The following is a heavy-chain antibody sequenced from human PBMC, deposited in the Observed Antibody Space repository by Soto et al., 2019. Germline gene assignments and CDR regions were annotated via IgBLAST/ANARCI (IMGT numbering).Heavy chain of an antibody. Sequence: SETLSLTCAVYGGSFSGYYWSWIRQPPGKGLEWIGEINHSGSTNYNPSLKSRVTISVDTSKNQFSLKLSSVTAADTAVYYCARDTYYDILTGETTFWPFDYWGQGTLVTVSS. CDR2: INHSGST. J-gene: IGHJ4*02. D-gene: IGHD3-9*01. CDR1: GGSFSGYY. CDR3: ARDTYYDILTGETTFWPFDY. V-gene: IGHV4-34*01.